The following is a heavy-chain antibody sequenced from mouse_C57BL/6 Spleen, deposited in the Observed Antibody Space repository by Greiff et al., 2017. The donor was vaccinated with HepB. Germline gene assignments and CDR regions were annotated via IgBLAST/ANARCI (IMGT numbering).Heavy chain of an antibody. V-gene: IGHV1-15*01. CDR3: TRWELLFDY. J-gene: IGHJ2*01. CDR2: IDPETGGT. Sequence: QVQLQQSGAELVRPGASVTLSCKASGYTFTDYEMHWVKQTPVHGLEWIGAIDPETGGTAYNQKFKGKAILTADKSSSTAYMELRSLTSEDSAVYYCTRWELLFDYWGQGTTLTVSS. CDR1: GYTFTDYE. D-gene: IGHD4-1*01.